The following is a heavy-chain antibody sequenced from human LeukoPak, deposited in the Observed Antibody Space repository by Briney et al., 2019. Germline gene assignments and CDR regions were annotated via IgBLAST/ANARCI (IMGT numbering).Heavy chain of an antibody. V-gene: IGHV4-59*01. CDR3: ARDAKDFWSGYYLNYYYYYMDV. CDR1: GGSISSYY. CDR2: IYYSGST. D-gene: IGHD3-3*01. Sequence: PSETLSLTCTVSGGSISSYYWSWIRQPPGKGLEWIGYIYYSGSTNYNPSLKSRVTISVDTSKNQFSLKLSSVTAADTAVYYCARDAKDFWSGYYLNYYYYYMDVWGKGTTVTVSS. J-gene: IGHJ6*03.